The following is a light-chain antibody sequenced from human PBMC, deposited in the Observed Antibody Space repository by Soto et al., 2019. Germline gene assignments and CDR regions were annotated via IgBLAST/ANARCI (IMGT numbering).Light chain of an antibody. J-gene: IGKJ1*01. CDR1: QCLLHSNGYNY. Sequence: DLVMTQSPLSLPVTPGEPASISCRSCQCLLHSNGYNYLDRYLQKPGQSPQLPIYLGSNRASGVPDRCRGSGAGTDFTLKISRVEAEDGVVYYCMQSLQSWTFGQGTKVEIK. CDR3: MQSLQSWT. V-gene: IGKV2-28*01. CDR2: LGS.